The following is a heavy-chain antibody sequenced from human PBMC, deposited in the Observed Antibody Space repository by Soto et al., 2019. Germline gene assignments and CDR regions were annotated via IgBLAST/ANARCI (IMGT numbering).Heavy chain of an antibody. CDR1: GDSISSGCYF. J-gene: IGHJ5*02. CDR2: IYHIGSS. D-gene: IGHD3-22*01. CDR3: ARGGHYDTSGYSAGWFDP. V-gene: IGHV4-30-2*01. Sequence: SDTLSLTCAVSGDSISSGCYFWNWVRQAPGKGLEWIGYIYHIGSSYYNPSLKSRVTISVDRSKNQFSLNLSSVTAADTAVYYFARGGHYDTSGYSAGWFDPCGELTLV.